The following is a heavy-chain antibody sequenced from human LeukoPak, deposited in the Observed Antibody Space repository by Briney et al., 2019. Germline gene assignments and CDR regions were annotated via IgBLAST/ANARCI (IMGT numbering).Heavy chain of an antibody. CDR3: ARESWITAAPNFDL. CDR1: VYTLTGNF. CDR2: IKPNSGGT. D-gene: IGHD6-13*01. Sequence: ASVRVSCKPSVYTLTGNFMHSVRPAPGQGVWWMGWIKPNSGGTNYAQKFQGRITMTRDTSISTDYMELRSLRPDDTAVYYCARESWITAAPNFDLWGRGTLVTVSS. V-gene: IGHV1-2*02. J-gene: IGHJ2*01.